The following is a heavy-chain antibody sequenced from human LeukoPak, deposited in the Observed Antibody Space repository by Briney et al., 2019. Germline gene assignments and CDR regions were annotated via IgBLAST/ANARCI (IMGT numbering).Heavy chain of an antibody. CDR1: GYTFTSYD. D-gene: IGHD2-2*01. J-gene: IGHJ6*02. V-gene: IGHV1-8*01. Sequence: ASVKVSCKASGYTFTSYDFNWVRQATGQRPEWMGWMSPNSGDTGYAQKFQDRVTMTRNTSISTAYMELSSLRSEDTAVYYCARGYCSSTSCYMDVWGQGTTVT. CDR3: ARGYCSSTSCYMDV. CDR2: MSPNSGDT.